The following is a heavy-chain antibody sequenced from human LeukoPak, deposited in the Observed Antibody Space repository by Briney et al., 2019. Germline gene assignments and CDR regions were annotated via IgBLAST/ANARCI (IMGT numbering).Heavy chain of an antibody. V-gene: IGHV4-31*03. CDR2: MSYSGST. CDR1: GGSVSSGGYY. Sequence: SETLSLTCTVSGGSVSSGGYYWSWIRQHPGRGLEWIGYMSYSGSTDYNPSLKSRTAISVDTSKNQFSLKLSSVTDADTAVYYCARGPAASGLWGQGTLVTVSS. CDR3: ARGPAASGL. J-gene: IGHJ4*02. D-gene: IGHD2-2*01.